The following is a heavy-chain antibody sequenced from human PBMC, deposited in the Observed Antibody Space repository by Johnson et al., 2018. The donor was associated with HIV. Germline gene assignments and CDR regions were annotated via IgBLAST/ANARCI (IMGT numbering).Heavy chain of an antibody. V-gene: IGHV3-30-3*02. CDR1: GFTFSSYA. J-gene: IGHJ3*02. CDR2: ISYDGSNK. D-gene: IGHD1-26*01. Sequence: QEQLVESGGGLVQPGRSLRLSCAASGFTFSSYAMHWVRQAPGKGLEWVAVISYDGSNKYYADSVKGRFTISRDNSKNTLFLQMNSLRAEDTAVYYCAKSPLVGAIDAFDIWGQGTMVTVSS. CDR3: AKSPLVGAIDAFDI.